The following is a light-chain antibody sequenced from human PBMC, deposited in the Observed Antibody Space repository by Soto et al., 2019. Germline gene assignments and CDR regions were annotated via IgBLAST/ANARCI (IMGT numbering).Light chain of an antibody. J-gene: IGKJ5*01. V-gene: IGKV3D-15*01. CDR2: GAS. CDR1: QSVSSN. Sequence: DIVMMQSPATLSVSPGERATLSCRASQSVSSNLAWYQQKPGQALRLLIYGASTRATGIPARFSGSGSGTEFTLTISSLQSEDFAVYYCQQYNNWPPNTFGQGTRLEIK. CDR3: QQYNNWPPNT.